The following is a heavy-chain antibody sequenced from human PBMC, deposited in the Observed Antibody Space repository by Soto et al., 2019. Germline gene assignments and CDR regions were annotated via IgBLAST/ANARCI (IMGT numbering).Heavy chain of an antibody. CDR2: INHSGST. J-gene: IGHJ5*02. Sequence: SETLSLTCAVYGGSFSGYYWSWIRQPPGKGLEWIGEINHSGSTNYNPSLKSRVTISVDTSKNQFSLKLSSVTAADTAVYYGVALVVAAYNWFDPWGQGTLVTVSS. V-gene: IGHV4-34*01. CDR1: GGSFSGYY. CDR3: VALVVAAYNWFDP. D-gene: IGHD6-19*01.